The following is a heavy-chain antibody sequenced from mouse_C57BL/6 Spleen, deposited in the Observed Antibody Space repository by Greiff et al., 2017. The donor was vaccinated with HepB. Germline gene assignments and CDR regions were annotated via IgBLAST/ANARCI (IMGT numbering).Heavy chain of an antibody. J-gene: IGHJ3*01. V-gene: IGHV1-50*01. D-gene: IGHD1-1*01. CDR2: IDPSDSYT. CDR1: GYTFTSYW. CDR3: ASPYGSRGGFAY. Sequence: QVHVKQPGAELVKPGASVKLSCKASGYTFTSYWMQWVKQRPGQGLEWIGEIDPSDSYTNYNQKFKGKATLTVDTSSSTAYMQLSSLTSEDSAVYYCASPYGSRGGFAYWGQGTLVTVSA.